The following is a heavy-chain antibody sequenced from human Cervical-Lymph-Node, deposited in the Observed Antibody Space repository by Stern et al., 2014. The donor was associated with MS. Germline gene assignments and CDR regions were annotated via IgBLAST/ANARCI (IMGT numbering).Heavy chain of an antibody. CDR2: TYPGDSDI. J-gene: IGHJ4*02. Sequence: EVQLVQSGAELKKPGESLKISCKTSGYKFINYWIAWVRQVPGKGLEWIGITYPGDSDIRYSPSFQGHVTISVDKSITTAYLQWNSLKASDTAMYYCARWSVACDYWGQGALITVSS. D-gene: IGHD2-21*01. V-gene: IGHV5-51*03. CDR1: GYKFINYW. CDR3: ARWSVACDY.